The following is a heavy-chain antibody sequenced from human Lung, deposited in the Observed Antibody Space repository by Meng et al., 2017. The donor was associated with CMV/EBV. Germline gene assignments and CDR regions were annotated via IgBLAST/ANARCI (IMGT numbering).Heavy chain of an antibody. CDR1: GFTVSSNY. J-gene: IGHJ4*02. CDR2: IYFSGST. V-gene: IGHV4-59*02. CDR3: AREWSGYFHY. Sequence: SCAASGFTVSSNYMSWVRQAPGKGLEWIGCIYFSGSTAYNPSLKSRLTISVDTSKNQFSLRLNSVTAADTAVYFCAREWSGYFHYWGQGTLVTVSS. D-gene: IGHD2-15*01.